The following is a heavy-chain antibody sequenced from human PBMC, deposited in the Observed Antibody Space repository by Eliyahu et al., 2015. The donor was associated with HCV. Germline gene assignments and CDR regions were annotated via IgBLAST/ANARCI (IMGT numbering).Heavy chain of an antibody. CDR1: GXTFSXXG. Sequence: VQLVESGGGVVQPGRSLRLSCAASGXTFSXXGXHWVRQXPGKGLEWVAVIWYDGSNKYYADSVKGRFTISRDNSKNTLYLQMNSLRAEDTAVYYCAREIFMRYYFDYWGQGTLVTVSS. CDR2: IWYDGSNK. CDR3: AREIFMRYYFDY. D-gene: IGHD3-16*01. V-gene: IGHV3-33*01. J-gene: IGHJ4*02.